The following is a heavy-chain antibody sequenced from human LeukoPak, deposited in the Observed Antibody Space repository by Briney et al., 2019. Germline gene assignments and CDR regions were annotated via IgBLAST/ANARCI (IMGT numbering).Heavy chain of an antibody. D-gene: IGHD3-10*01. J-gene: IGHJ4*02. CDR3: AKDPRGAHYYGSGSYY. CDR2: ISGSGVST. V-gene: IGHV3-23*01. CDR1: GFTFSSYA. Sequence: GGSLRLSCAASGFTFSSYAMSWVRQAPGKGLEWVSTISGSGVSTYYADSVKGRFTISRDNSKNTLYLQMNSLRAEDTAVYYCAKDPRGAHYYGSGSYYWGQGTLVTVSS.